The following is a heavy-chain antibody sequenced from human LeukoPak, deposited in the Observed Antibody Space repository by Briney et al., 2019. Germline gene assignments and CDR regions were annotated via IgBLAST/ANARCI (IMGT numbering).Heavy chain of an antibody. CDR1: GGSISSGGYS. CDR3: ARVLGYCSSTSCYTLGGFDY. CDR2: IYHSGST. V-gene: IGHV4-30-2*01. J-gene: IGHJ4*02. Sequence: KPSETLSLTCAVSGGSISSGGYSWSWIRQPPGKGLEWIGYIYHSGSTYYNPSLKSRVTISVDRSKNQFSLKLSSVTAADMAVYYCARVLGYCSSTSCYTLGGFDYWGQGTLVTVSS. D-gene: IGHD2-2*02.